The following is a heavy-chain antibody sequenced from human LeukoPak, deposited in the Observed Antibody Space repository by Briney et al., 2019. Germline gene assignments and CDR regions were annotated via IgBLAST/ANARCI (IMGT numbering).Heavy chain of an antibody. CDR3: TTTPGYSYGGKYYYYYYGMDV. J-gene: IGHJ6*02. V-gene: IGHV3-49*03. CDR1: GFTFGDYA. D-gene: IGHD5-18*01. CDR2: IRSKAYGGTT. Sequence: PGGSLRLSCTASGFTFGDYAMSWFRQAPGKGLERVGFIRSKAYGGTTEYAASVKGRFTISRDDSKSIAYLQMNSLKTEDTAVYYCTTTPGYSYGGKYYYYYYGMDVWGQGTTVTVSS.